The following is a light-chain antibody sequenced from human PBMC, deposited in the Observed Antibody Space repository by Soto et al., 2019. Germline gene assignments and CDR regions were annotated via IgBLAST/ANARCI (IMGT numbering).Light chain of an antibody. J-gene: IGKJ2*01. Sequence: EIVLTQSPGTLSLSPGERATLSCRASQSVSSNYLALYQQKPGQAPRLLIYDSSSRATGIPDRFSGSGSGTDFSLTISRLEPEDFAVYYCQQYGSSPHTFGQGTKVDIK. CDR3: QQYGSSPHT. V-gene: IGKV3-20*01. CDR1: QSVSSNY. CDR2: DSS.